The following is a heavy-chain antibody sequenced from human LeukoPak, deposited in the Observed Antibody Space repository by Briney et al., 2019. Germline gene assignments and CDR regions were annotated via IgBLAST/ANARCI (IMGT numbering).Heavy chain of an antibody. J-gene: IGHJ4*02. Sequence: GGSLRLSCAASGFTFSSYWMSWVRQAPGKGLEWVAHIKQDGSEKYYVDSVKGRFTISRDNAKNSLYLQMNSLRAEDTAVYYCARADYDFWSGSWGGYYFDYWGQGTLVTVSS. CDR2: IKQDGSEK. V-gene: IGHV3-7*01. CDR3: ARADYDFWSGSWGGYYFDY. CDR1: GFTFSSYW. D-gene: IGHD3-3*01.